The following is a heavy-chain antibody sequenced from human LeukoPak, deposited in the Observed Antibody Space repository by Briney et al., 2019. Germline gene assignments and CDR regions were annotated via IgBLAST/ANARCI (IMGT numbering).Heavy chain of an antibody. CDR2: IYSNEIT. CDR3: ARGSGAATNEALDY. D-gene: IGHD1-26*01. V-gene: IGHV4-4*07. CDR1: GGSISGSY. J-gene: IGHJ4*02. Sequence: PPETLSLTCTVSGGSISGSYWTWVRQPAGKGLEWIGRIYSNEITNYNPSLKSRVTMSVATSKNQFSLKLTSVTAADTAVYYCARGSGAATNEALDYWGQGTLVTVSS.